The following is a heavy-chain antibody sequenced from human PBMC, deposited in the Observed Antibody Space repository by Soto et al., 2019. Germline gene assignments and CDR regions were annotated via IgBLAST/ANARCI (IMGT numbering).Heavy chain of an antibody. D-gene: IGHD4-17*01. J-gene: IGHJ1*01. Sequence: SETLSLTCTVSGGSISSSSYYWGWIRQPPGKGLEWIGSIYYSGSTYYNPSLKSRVTISVDTSKNQFSLKLSSVTAADTAVYYCARAMTTVTTIAYSGQRTLVPVSS. CDR3: ARAMTTVTTIAY. V-gene: IGHV4-39*07. CDR1: GGSISSSSYY. CDR2: IYYSGST.